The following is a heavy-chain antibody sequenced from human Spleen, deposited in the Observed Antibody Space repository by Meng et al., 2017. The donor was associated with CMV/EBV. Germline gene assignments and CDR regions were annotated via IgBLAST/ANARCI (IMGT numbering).Heavy chain of an antibody. CDR1: GGSFSGYY. CDR3: ARGRRYNFGSPRGEIDF. J-gene: IGHJ4*02. Sequence: SQTLSLTCAVYGGSFSGYYWTWIRQSPGKGLEWIGEIHHSGSTTYNPSLKSRDTISVDTSKSQFSLKLRSVTAADTTVYYCARGRRYNFGSPRGEIDFWGQGTQVTVSS. CDR2: IHHSGST. D-gene: IGHD5-18*01. V-gene: IGHV4-34*01.